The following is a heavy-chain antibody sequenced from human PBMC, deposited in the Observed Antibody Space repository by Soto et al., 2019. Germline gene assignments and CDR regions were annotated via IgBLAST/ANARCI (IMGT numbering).Heavy chain of an antibody. CDR2: IDEYGNTI. Sequence: GGSLRLSCAAAGFTFSSYWMHWVRQVPGKGLLWVSRIDEYGNTINYADSVKGRFTISRDNARNTLYLEMNSLRAEDTALYYCTRDIGGKGAYWGPGTLVTVSS. D-gene: IGHD3-10*01. J-gene: IGHJ4*02. CDR1: GFTFSSYW. V-gene: IGHV3-74*01. CDR3: TRDIGGKGAY.